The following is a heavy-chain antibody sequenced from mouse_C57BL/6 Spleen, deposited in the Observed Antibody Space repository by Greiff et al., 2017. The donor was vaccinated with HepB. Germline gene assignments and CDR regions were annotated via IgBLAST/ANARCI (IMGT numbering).Heavy chain of an antibody. V-gene: IGHV1-75*01. J-gene: IGHJ2*01. CDR1: GYTFTDYY. CDR2: IFPGSGST. CDR3: ARFRALLRSLFDY. Sequence: VKLVESGPELVKPGASVKISCKASGYTFTDYYINWVKQRPGQGLEWIGWIFPGSGSTYYNEKFKGKATLTVDKSSSTAYMLLSSLTSEDSAVYFCARFRALLRSLFDYWGQGTTLTVSS. D-gene: IGHD1-1*01.